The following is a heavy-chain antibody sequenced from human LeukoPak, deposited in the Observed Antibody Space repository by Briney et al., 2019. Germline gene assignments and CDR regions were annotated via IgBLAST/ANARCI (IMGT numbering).Heavy chain of an antibody. CDR3: ARLGQVILPNDAFDI. Sequence: ASVKVSCTASGYTFTASYIHWVRQAPGQGLEWMGWINAINGGTTYAQRLQGRVTMTRDTSISTAYMDLSRLTSDDTAVYYCARLGQVILPNDAFDIWGQGTMVTVSS. CDR2: INAINGGT. V-gene: IGHV1-2*02. CDR1: GYTFTASY. J-gene: IGHJ3*02. D-gene: IGHD1-26*01.